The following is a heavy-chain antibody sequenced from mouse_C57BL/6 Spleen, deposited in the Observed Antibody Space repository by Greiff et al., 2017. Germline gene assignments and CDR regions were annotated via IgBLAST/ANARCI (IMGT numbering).Heavy chain of an antibody. D-gene: IGHD1-1*01. CDR2: INPGSGGT. Sequence: QVQLQQSGAELVRPGTSVKVSCKASGYAFSNYLIEWVKQRPGPGLEWIGVINPGSGGTNYNEKFKGKATLTADKSSSTAYMQLSSLTSEDSAVYFCARGSTYYGTHWYFDVWGTGTTVTVSS. CDR3: ARGSTYYGTHWYFDV. V-gene: IGHV1-54*01. J-gene: IGHJ1*03. CDR1: GYAFSNYL.